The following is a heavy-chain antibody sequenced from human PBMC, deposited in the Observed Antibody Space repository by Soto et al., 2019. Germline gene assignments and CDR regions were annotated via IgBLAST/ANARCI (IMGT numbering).Heavy chain of an antibody. J-gene: IGHJ4*02. D-gene: IGHD5-18*01. CDR3: VSDRGYGHASVPYS. Sequence: ESGGGVVQPGRSLRLSCAASGFTFTSYGMHWVRQAPGTRLEWVAVISYDGGLQHYADSVKGRFTISRDNSKNMVLLQMNSLRAEGTAVYYCVSDRGYGHASVPYSWGQGTLVSVSS. V-gene: IGHV3-30*05. CDR1: GFTFTSYG. CDR2: ISYDGGLQ.